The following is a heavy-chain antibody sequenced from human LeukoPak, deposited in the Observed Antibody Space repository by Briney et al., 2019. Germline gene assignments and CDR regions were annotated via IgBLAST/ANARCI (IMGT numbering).Heavy chain of an antibody. V-gene: IGHV5-51*01. CDR1: GYIFTTYW. J-gene: IGHJ4*02. CDR3: ARGSSVTTIDS. D-gene: IGHD4-17*01. CDR2: IYPGDSDT. Sequence: GESLKISCKASGYIFTTYWIGWVRQMPGKGLEWMAIIYPGDSDTRYSQSFQGQVTISADKSISTAYLQWSSLKASDTAMYYCARGSSVTTIDSRGQGTLVTVSS.